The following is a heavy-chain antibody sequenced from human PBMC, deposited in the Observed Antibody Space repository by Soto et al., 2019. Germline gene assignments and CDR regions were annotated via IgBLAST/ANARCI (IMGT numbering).Heavy chain of an antibody. V-gene: IGHV3-48*03. CDR1: GFTFSYYE. D-gene: IGHD6-13*01. CDR3: ARDTGRASADL. CDR2: ISHTDRLT. Sequence: EVQLAESGGDLVQPGGSLRLSCFGSGFTFSYYEMNWVCQAPGKGLERVAFISHTDRLTHYPDSVKGRFTISRDNAQNSLYLEMTSLRVEDTGVYYCARDTGRASADLWGQGTLVTVSS. J-gene: IGHJ5*02.